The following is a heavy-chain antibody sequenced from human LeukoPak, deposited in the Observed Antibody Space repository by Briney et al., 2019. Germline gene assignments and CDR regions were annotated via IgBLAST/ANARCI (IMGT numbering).Heavy chain of an antibody. Sequence: PGGSLRLSCAASGFTFSSYGMHWVRQAPGKGLEWVAFIRYDGSNKYCADSVKGRFTISRDNSKNTLYLQMNSLRAEDTAVYYCAKDPPPDYGFWSGAMDYWGQGTLVTVSS. CDR3: AKDPPPDYGFWSGAMDY. CDR2: IRYDGSNK. V-gene: IGHV3-30*02. CDR1: GFTFSSYG. D-gene: IGHD3-3*01. J-gene: IGHJ4*02.